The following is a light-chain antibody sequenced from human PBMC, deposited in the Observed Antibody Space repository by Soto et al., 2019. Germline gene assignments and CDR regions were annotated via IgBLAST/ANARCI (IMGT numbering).Light chain of an antibody. V-gene: IGLV2-14*03. CDR3: NSYREDHPRFYV. CDR1: HSDIGNYNY. Sequence: VLTQPASVSGSPGQSITISCTGTHSDIGNYNYVSWYQHLPGKAPKLMIYDVGSRPSGVSSRFSGSKSGNTASLAISGLQAEDEADYYCNSYREDHPRFYVFGTGTKVTVL. CDR2: DVG. J-gene: IGLJ1*01.